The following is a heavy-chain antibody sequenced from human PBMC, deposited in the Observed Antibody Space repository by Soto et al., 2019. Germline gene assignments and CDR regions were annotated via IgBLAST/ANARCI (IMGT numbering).Heavy chain of an antibody. CDR1: GFTFSSYS. J-gene: IGHJ4*02. D-gene: IGHD3-22*01. Sequence: EVQLVESGGGLVKPGGSLRLSCAASGFTFSSYSMNWVRQAPGKGLEWVSSISSGSSCIYYADSVKGRFTISRDNAKNSLDLQMNSLRAEDTAVYYCASAEYYFDTSGFYYWGQGTLVTVSS. CDR2: ISSGSSCI. CDR3: ASAEYYFDTSGFYY. V-gene: IGHV3-21*01.